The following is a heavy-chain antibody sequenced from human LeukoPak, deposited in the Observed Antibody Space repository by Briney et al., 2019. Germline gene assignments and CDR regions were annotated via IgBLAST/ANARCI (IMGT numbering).Heavy chain of an antibody. CDR2: IDSSSSTI. J-gene: IGHJ4*02. D-gene: IGHD1-26*01. CDR1: GFTFSSYN. Sequence: PGGSLGLSCAASGFTFSSYNMNWVRQAPGKGLEWVSYIDSSSSTIYYADSVKGRFTISRDNAKNSLYLQMNSLRAEDTAVYYCARDGGYSGSYGDSWGQGTLVTVSS. CDR3: ARDGGYSGSYGDS. V-gene: IGHV3-48*01.